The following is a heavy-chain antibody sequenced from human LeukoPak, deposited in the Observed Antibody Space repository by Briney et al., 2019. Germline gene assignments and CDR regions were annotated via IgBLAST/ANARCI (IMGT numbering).Heavy chain of an antibody. CDR1: GFTFSSYG. J-gene: IGHJ4*02. CDR3: AKVLFRITFGGAFDY. Sequence: GRSLRLSCAASGFTFSSYGMHWVRQAPGKGLEWVAVISYDGSNKYYADSVKGRFTISRDNSKNTLYLQMNSLRAEGTAVYYCAKVLFRITFGGAFDYWGQGTLVTVSS. D-gene: IGHD3-16*01. CDR2: ISYDGSNK. V-gene: IGHV3-30*18.